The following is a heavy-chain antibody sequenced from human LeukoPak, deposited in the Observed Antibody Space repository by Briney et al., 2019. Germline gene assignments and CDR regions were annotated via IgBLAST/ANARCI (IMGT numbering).Heavy chain of an antibody. Sequence: GGSLRLSCAASGFTFSSYAVSWVRQAPGKGLEWVTAISGSGGSTYYADSVKGRFTISRDNSKNTLYLQMNSLRAEDTAVYYCAKVGSLPGDYMDVWGKGTTVTVSS. J-gene: IGHJ6*03. CDR1: GFTFSSYA. D-gene: IGHD3-10*01. CDR3: AKVGSLPGDYMDV. CDR2: ISGSGGST. V-gene: IGHV3-23*01.